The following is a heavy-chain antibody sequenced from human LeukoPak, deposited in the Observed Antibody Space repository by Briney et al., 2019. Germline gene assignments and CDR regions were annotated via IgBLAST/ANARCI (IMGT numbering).Heavy chain of an antibody. V-gene: IGHV3-23*01. J-gene: IGHJ4*02. CDR3: AKVGRLGEFDY. D-gene: IGHD3-16*01. Sequence: GGSLRLSCAASGFTFSSYGMSWVRQVPGKGLEWVSAISGSGGSTYYADSVKGRFTISRDNSKNTLYLQMNSLRAEDTAVYYCAKVGRLGEFDYWGQGTLVTVSS. CDR1: GFTFSSYG. CDR2: ISGSGGST.